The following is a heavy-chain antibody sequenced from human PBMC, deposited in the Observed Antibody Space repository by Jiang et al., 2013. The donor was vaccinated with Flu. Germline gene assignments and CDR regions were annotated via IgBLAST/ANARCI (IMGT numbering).Heavy chain of an antibody. Sequence: LLESGEAWSRPGGSLRLSCAASGFTLSPYSMNWVRQAPGKGLEWVSFISSDNSYIHYADSVKGRFTISRDNAKNSLYLQMNSLTAEDTAVYYCASAIGGAHYYYGMDVWGKGTTVTVSS. CDR3: ASAIGGAHYYYGMDV. CDR1: GFTLSPYS. D-gene: IGHD2-15*01. CDR2: ISSDNSYI. V-gene: IGHV3-21*01. J-gene: IGHJ6*04.